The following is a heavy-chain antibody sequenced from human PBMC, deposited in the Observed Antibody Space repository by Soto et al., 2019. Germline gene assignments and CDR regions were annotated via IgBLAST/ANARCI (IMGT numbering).Heavy chain of an antibody. CDR2: IYYSGST. CDR3: ARKDYGDYAFDY. CDR1: GGSISSYY. Sequence: SETLSLTCTVSGGSISSYYWSWIWQPPGKGLEWIGYIYYSGSTNYNPSLKSRVTISVDTSKNQFSLKLSSVTAADTAVYYCARKDYGDYAFDYWGQGTLVTVSS. D-gene: IGHD4-17*01. J-gene: IGHJ4*02. V-gene: IGHV4-59*01.